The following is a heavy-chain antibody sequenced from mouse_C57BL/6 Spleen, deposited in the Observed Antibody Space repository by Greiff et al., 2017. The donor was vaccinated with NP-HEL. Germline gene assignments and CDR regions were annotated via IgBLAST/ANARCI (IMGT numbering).Heavy chain of an antibody. CDR2: ISYDGSN. J-gene: IGHJ1*03. D-gene: IGHD1-1*01. Sequence: DVKLQESGPGLVKPSQSLSLTCSVTGYSITSGYYWNWIRQFPGNKLEWMGYISYDGSNNYNPSLKNRISITRDTSKNQFFLKLNSVTTEDTATYYCARAGYYYGSSPWYFDVWGTGTTVTVSS. CDR1: GYSITSGYY. V-gene: IGHV3-6*01. CDR3: ARAGYYYGSSPWYFDV.